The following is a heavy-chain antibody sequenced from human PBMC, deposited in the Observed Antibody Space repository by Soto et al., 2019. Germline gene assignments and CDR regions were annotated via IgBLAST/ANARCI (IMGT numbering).Heavy chain of an antibody. Sequence: PSETLSLTCTVSGGSISSGDYYWSWIRQPPGKGLEWIGYIYYSGSTYYNPSLKSRVTISVDTSKNQFSLKLSSVTAADTAVYYCAVGATKTEYYFDYWGQGTLVTVSS. CDR1: GGSISSGDYY. J-gene: IGHJ4*02. CDR2: IYYSGST. V-gene: IGHV4-30-4*01. D-gene: IGHD1-26*01. CDR3: AVGATKTEYYFDY.